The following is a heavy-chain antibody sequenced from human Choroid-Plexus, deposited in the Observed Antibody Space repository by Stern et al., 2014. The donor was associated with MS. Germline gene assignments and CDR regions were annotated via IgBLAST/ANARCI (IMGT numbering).Heavy chain of an antibody. CDR3: AKDRQYLTYFFDH. V-gene: IGHV3-30*18. D-gene: IGHD2/OR15-2a*01. CDR1: GFTFGSCA. J-gene: IGHJ5*02. Sequence: VQLLESGGGVVQPGRPLRLSCVASGFTFGSCAMHWVRQAPGKGLEWVGGVSHDGSYKYYAASVKGRFTISRDNSQNTLYMQMSSLRPEDTAVYYCAKDRQYLTYFFDHWGQGSLVTVSS. CDR2: VSHDGSYK.